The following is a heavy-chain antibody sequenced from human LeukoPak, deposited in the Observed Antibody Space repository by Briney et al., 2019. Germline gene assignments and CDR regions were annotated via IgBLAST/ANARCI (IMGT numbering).Heavy chain of an antibody. Sequence: SGTLSLTCGVSGGSITSTNYWTWVRQPAGKGLEWIGEVNLQGSTNYNPSLMGRVAISVDMSENRISLQLTSVTAADTAVYYCARSTPFLLWSGSHFDYWGQGTLVSVSS. CDR1: GGSITSTNY. CDR3: ARSTPFLLWSGSHFDY. J-gene: IGHJ4*02. CDR2: VNLQGST. D-gene: IGHD3-3*01. V-gene: IGHV4-4*02.